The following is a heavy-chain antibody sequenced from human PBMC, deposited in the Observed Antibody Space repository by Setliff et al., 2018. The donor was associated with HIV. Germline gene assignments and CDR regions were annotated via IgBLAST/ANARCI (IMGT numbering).Heavy chain of an antibody. CDR2: INPNSGGT. V-gene: IGHV1-2*06. CDR3: ARSVLLWFGELHFDY. CDR1: GYSFTDYY. J-gene: IGHJ4*02. D-gene: IGHD3-10*01. Sequence: ASVKVSCKASGYSFTDYYLHWVRQAPGQGLEWMGRINPNSGGTNYAQKFQGRVTMTRDTSISTAYMELSRLRSDDTAVYYCARSVLLWFGELHFDYWGQGTLVTVSS.